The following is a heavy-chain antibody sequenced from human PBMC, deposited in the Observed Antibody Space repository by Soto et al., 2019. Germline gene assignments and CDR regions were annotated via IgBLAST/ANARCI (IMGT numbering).Heavy chain of an antibody. CDR1: GGSISSGDYY. CDR2: IYYSGST. V-gene: IGHV4-30-4*01. D-gene: IGHD3-3*01. CDR3: ASCHYDFWSGTQINWFDP. J-gene: IGHJ5*02. Sequence: QVQLQESGPGLVKPSQTLSLTCTVSGGSISSGDYYWSWIRQPPGKGLEWIGYIYYSGSTYYNPSLKSRVTISVDTSKNQFSLKLSSVTAADTAVYYCASCHYDFWSGTQINWFDPWGQGTLVTVSS.